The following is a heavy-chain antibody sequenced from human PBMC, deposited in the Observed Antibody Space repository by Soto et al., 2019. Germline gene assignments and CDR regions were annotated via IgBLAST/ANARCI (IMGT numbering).Heavy chain of an antibody. V-gene: IGHV4-31*03. CDR2: IYYSGST. CDR1: GGSISSGGYY. J-gene: IGHJ1*01. Sequence: QVQLQESGPGLVKPSQTLSLTCTVSGGSISSGGYYWSRIRQHPGKGLEWIGYIYYSGSTYYNPSLKSRVTISVDTSKNQFSLKLSSVTAADTAVYYCARVADSSSSTDPGYFQHWGQGTLVTVSS. CDR3: ARVADSSSSTDPGYFQH. D-gene: IGHD6-13*01.